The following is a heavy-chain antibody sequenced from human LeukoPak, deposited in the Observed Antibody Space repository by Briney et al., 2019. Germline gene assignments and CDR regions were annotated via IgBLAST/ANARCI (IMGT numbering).Heavy chain of an antibody. V-gene: IGHV4-30-4*01. CDR3: ARGLGSDAFDI. CDR2: IYYSGST. J-gene: IGHJ3*02. Sequence: SETLSLTCTVSGGSISSGDYYWSWIRQPPGKGLEWIGYIYYSGSTYYNPSLKSRVTISVDTSKNQFSLKLSSVTAADTAVYYCARGLGSDAFDIWGHGTMVTVSS. CDR1: GGSISSGDYY.